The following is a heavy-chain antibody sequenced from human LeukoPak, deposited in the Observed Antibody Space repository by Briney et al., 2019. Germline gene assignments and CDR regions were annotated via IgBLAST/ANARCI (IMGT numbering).Heavy chain of an antibody. Sequence: SETLSLTCTVSGGSIRSYYWSWIRQPPGKGLEWIGYMYYSGSTNYNPSLKSRVTIPVDTSKNQFSLKLSSVTAADTAVYYCARRFGDLWGQGTLVTVSS. V-gene: IGHV4-59*08. CDR1: GGSIRSYY. CDR2: MYYSGST. CDR3: ARRFGDL. J-gene: IGHJ5*02. D-gene: IGHD3-10*01.